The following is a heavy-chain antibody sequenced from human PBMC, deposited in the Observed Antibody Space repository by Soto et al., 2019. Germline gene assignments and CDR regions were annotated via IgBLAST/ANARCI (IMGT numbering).Heavy chain of an antibody. CDR1: GATFSNYT. J-gene: IGHJ6*02. D-gene: IGHD6-19*01. Sequence: QVQLVQSGAEVKKPGSSVRVSCKASGATFSNYTISWVRQAPRQGLEWVGGMIPIVGTVSSAQKFQGRVTITADKSTATAYMELSSLRSEDTAVYYCAKGEGPRAVAGSLYYYGMDVWGQGTAVTVS. V-gene: IGHV1-69*06. CDR2: MIPIVGTV. CDR3: AKGEGPRAVAGSLYYYGMDV.